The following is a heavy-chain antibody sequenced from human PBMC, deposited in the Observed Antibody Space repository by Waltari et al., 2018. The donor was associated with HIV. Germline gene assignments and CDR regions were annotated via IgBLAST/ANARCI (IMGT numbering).Heavy chain of an antibody. V-gene: IGHV1-2*06. D-gene: IGHD3-3*01. CDR1: GYTFSDYF. CDR3: AREIFAPRTCEPMLDG. Sequence: QVQLVQSGPEMRRPGASLKVSCKASGYTFSDYFMHWVRQAPGHGLEWVGRINPKTGDTNYAQRFQDRVTVTRDRSLMTAYMELSGLTPDDTAIYYCAREIFAPRTCEPMLDGWGLGTLVSVSS. J-gene: IGHJ5*02. CDR2: INPKTGDT.